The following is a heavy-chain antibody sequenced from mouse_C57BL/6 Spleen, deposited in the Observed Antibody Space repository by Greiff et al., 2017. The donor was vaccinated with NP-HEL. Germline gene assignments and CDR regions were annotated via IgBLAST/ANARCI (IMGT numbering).Heavy chain of an antibody. Sequence: VQLQQPGAELVKPGASVKLSCKASGYTFTSYWMQWVKQRPGQGLEWIGEIDPSDSYTNYNQKFKGKATLTVDTSSSTAYMQLSSLTSEDSAVYYCARRNGDYRAYYFAYWGEGTTLTVSS. D-gene: IGHD2-13*01. CDR2: IDPSDSYT. V-gene: IGHV1-50*01. CDR3: ARRNGDYRAYYFAY. J-gene: IGHJ2*01. CDR1: GYTFTSYW.